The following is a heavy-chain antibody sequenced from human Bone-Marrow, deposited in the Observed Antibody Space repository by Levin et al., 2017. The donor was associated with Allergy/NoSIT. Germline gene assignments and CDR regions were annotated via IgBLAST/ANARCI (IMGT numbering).Heavy chain of an antibody. CDR3: ARGIAGTTLRDAFDI. J-gene: IGHJ3*02. CDR1: GFTFSSYA. D-gene: IGHD1-20*01. CDR2: ISYDGSQT. V-gene: IGHV3-30*04. Sequence: SCAASGFTFSSYALHWVRQAPGKGLEWVAFISYDGSQTHYGDSVKGRFTISRDSPKKTVYLQMNSLRTEDTATYYCARGIAGTTLRDAFDIWGPGTMVTVSS.